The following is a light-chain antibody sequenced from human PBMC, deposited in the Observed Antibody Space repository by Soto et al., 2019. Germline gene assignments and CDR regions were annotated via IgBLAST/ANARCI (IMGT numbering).Light chain of an antibody. V-gene: IGLV1-44*01. J-gene: IGLJ2*01. CDR2: RDN. CDR1: SSNIGSNA. CDR3: AAWDDSLNGVV. Sequence: QSVLTQPPSASGTPGQRVTISCSGSSSNIGSNAVNWYQQLPGPAPKLLIFRDNQRPSRVPDRFSGSKSGTSASLAISGLQSEDEADYYCAAWDDSLNGVVFGGGTKVTVL.